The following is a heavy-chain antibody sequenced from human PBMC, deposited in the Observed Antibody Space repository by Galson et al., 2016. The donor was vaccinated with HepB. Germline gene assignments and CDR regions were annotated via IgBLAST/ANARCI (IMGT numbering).Heavy chain of an antibody. J-gene: IGHJ4*02. CDR3: ARDNEWEFPGAFDY. D-gene: IGHD1-26*01. Sequence: SLRLSCAVSGFTFSSYSMNWVRQAPGKGLEWVSSISGSGTYIYYADSVEGRFTISRDNAKNSLYLQMNSLRAEDTAVYYCARDNEWEFPGAFDYWGQGTLVTVSS. CDR2: ISGSGTYI. V-gene: IGHV3-21*01. CDR1: GFTFSSYS.